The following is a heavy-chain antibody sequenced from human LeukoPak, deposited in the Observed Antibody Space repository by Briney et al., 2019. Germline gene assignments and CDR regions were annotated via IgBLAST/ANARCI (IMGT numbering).Heavy chain of an antibody. CDR1: GFSFNSYW. Sequence: GGSLRPSCAASGFSFNSYWMYWVRQVPGKGLVWVSRVNNDGTGTTYADSVKGRFTISRDNAKNTVYLQMNSLRDEDTAVYYCARGGPDHAFDIWGQGTMVTVSS. V-gene: IGHV3-74*01. D-gene: IGHD1-14*01. CDR3: ARGGPDHAFDI. CDR2: VNNDGTGT. J-gene: IGHJ3*02.